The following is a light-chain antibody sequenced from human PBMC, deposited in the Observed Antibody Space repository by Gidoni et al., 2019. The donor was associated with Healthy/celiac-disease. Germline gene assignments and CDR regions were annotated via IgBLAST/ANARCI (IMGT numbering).Light chain of an antibody. CDR2: GNS. CDR1: SSNIGAGYD. J-gene: IGLJ3*02. Sequence: QSVLTQPPSVSGAPGQSVTISCTGSSSNIGAGYDVQWYQQFPGTAPKLLIYGNSNRPSGVPDRFSGSKSGTSASLAITGLQAEDEADYYCQSYDSSLSGSGVFGGGTKLTVL. V-gene: IGLV1-40*01. CDR3: QSYDSSLSGSGV.